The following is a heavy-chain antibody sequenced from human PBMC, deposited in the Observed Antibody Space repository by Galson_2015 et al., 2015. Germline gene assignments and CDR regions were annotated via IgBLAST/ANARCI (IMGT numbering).Heavy chain of an antibody. CDR1: EFTFSDYY. CDR2: ISSGGSTI. D-gene: IGHD3-22*01. CDR3: AIGGGMGGYKG. Sequence: SLRLSCAASEFTFSDYYMSWLRQAPGKGLEWVSYISSGGSTIYYADSVKGRFTISRDNAKNSLYLQMSSLRAEDTALYYCAIGGGMGGYKGWGQGTLVTVSS. V-gene: IGHV3-11*01. J-gene: IGHJ4*02.